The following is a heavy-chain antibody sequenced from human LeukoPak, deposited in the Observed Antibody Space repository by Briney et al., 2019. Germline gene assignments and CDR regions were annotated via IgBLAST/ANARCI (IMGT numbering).Heavy chain of an antibody. D-gene: IGHD3-10*01. CDR3: ARAYGSGLENAFDI. J-gene: IGHJ3*02. CDR1: GYTGTSYG. V-gene: IGHV1-18*01. Sequence: GASVKVSCKASGYTGTSYGISWVRQGPGQGLEWMGWISAYNGNTNYAQKLQGRVTMTTDTSTSTAYMELRSLRSDDTAVYYCARAYGSGLENAFDIWGQGTMVTVSS. CDR2: ISAYNGNT.